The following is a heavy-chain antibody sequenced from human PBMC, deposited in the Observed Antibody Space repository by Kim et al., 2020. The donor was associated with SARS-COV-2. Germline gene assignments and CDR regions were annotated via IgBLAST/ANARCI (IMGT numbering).Heavy chain of an antibody. Sequence: SETLSLTCTVSGGSISSYYWSWIRQPPGKGLEWMGYIYYSGSTNYNPSLKSRVTISVDTSKNQFSLKLSSVTAADTAVYYCARATYYDILTGYFPFDYWGQGTLVTVSS. CDR3: ARATYYDILTGYFPFDY. D-gene: IGHD3-9*01. J-gene: IGHJ4*02. V-gene: IGHV4-59*13. CDR1: GGSISSYY. CDR2: IYYSGST.